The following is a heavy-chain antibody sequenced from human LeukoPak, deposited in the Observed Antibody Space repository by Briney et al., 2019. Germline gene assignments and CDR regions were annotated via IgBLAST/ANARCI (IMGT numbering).Heavy chain of an antibody. Sequence: SVKLSCKASGGTFSSYAISWVRQAPGQGLEWMGGIIPIFGTANYAQKFQGRVTITADESTSTAYMELSSLRSEDTAVYYCAVWFGELSPIEYWGQGTPVTVSS. V-gene: IGHV1-69*01. CDR3: AVWFGELSPIEY. CDR1: GGTFSSYA. J-gene: IGHJ4*02. CDR2: IIPIFGTA. D-gene: IGHD3-10*01.